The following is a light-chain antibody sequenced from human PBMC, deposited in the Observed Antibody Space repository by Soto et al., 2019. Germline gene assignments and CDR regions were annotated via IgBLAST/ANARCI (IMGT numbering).Light chain of an antibody. V-gene: IGKV2-30*01. CDR1: QSLVNSDGNTY. CDR2: GAS. Sequence: DVLMTQSPLSLPVTLGQPASISCRSSQSLVNSDGNTYLNWYQQRPGQSPRRLSYGASSRATGIPDRFSGSGSGTDFTLTISRLEPEDFAVYYCQQYGSSPITLGQGTKVDI. CDR3: QQYGSSPIT. J-gene: IGKJ1*01.